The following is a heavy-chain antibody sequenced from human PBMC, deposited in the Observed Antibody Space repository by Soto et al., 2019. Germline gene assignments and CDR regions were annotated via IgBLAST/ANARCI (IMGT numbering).Heavy chain of an antibody. Sequence: GASVKVSCKASGYTFTSYDINWVRQATGQGLEWMGWMNPNSGNTGYAQKFQGRVTMTRNTSISTAYMELSSLRSEDTAVYYCARRLGYCSGGSCYEYLDYWGPGTLVTVSS. D-gene: IGHD2-15*01. CDR3: ARRLGYCSGGSCYEYLDY. CDR2: MNPNSGNT. CDR1: GYTFTSYD. J-gene: IGHJ4*02. V-gene: IGHV1-8*01.